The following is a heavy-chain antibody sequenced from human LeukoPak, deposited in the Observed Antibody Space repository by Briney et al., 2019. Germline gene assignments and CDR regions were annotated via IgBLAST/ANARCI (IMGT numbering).Heavy chain of an antibody. CDR3: ARAEGYCSGGSCYRFSFQH. Sequence: ASVKVSYKASGYTFTGYYMHWVRQAPGQGLEWMGWINPNSGGTNYAQKFQGRVTMTRDTSISTAYMELSRLRSDDTAVYYCARAEGYCSGGSCYRFSFQHWGQGTLVTVSS. J-gene: IGHJ1*01. V-gene: IGHV1-2*02. D-gene: IGHD2-15*01. CDR2: INPNSGGT. CDR1: GYTFTGYY.